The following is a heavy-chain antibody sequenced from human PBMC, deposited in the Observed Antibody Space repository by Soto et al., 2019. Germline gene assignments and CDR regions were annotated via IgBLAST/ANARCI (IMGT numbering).Heavy chain of an antibody. Sequence: PAGSLRLSCAASGFHVNDYGMNGVRKDSGKGLEWVASLWNGESEIWHADSVKGRFTISRDNSKNTLYLQMDSLRDEDTAVYFCARDVGGEAAGPGLSAPLVQRTTVTVSS. CDR3: ARDVGGEAAGPGLSAP. CDR1: GFHVNDYG. V-gene: IGHV3-33*01. J-gene: IGHJ5*02. D-gene: IGHD6-13*01. CDR2: LWNGESEI.